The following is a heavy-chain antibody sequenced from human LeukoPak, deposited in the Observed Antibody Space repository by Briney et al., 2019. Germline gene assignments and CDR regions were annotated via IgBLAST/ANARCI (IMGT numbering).Heavy chain of an antibody. D-gene: IGHD2-2*01. Sequence: SETLSLTCAVYGGSFSGYYWSWIRQPPGKGLEWIGEINHSGSTNYNPSLKSRVTISVDTSKNQFSLKLSSVTAVDTAVYYCARDYRNQLRWFDPWGQGTLVTVSS. V-gene: IGHV4-34*01. CDR3: ARDYRNQLRWFDP. CDR2: INHSGST. J-gene: IGHJ5*02. CDR1: GGSFSGYY.